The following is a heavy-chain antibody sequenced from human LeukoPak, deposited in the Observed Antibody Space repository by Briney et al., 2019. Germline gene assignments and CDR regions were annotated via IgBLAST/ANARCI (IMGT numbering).Heavy chain of an antibody. J-gene: IGHJ2*01. Sequence: ASVKVSCKASGYTFTGYYMHWVRQAPGQGLEWMGWINPNSGGTNYAQKFQGWVTMTRDTSISTAYMELSSLRSEDTAVYYCARVGSGPGGGTGEEGYFDLWGRGTLVTVSS. V-gene: IGHV1-2*04. CDR3: ARVGSGPGGGTGEEGYFDL. D-gene: IGHD7-27*01. CDR1: GYTFTGYY. CDR2: INPNSGGT.